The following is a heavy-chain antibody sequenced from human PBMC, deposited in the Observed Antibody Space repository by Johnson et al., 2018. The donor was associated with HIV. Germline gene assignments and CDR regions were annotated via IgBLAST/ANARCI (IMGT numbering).Heavy chain of an antibody. Sequence: VQLVESGGGLVQPGGSLRLSCAASGFTFSSYWMSWVRQAPGKGLEWVANIKQDGSEKYYVDSVKGRFTISRDNAKNSLYLQMNSLRVEETAVYYCVGYCTGGVCCTGRDAFDIWGQGTMVTVSS. CDR1: GFTFSSYW. CDR3: VGYCTGGVCCTGRDAFDI. D-gene: IGHD2-8*02. J-gene: IGHJ3*02. CDR2: IKQDGSEK. V-gene: IGHV3-7*05.